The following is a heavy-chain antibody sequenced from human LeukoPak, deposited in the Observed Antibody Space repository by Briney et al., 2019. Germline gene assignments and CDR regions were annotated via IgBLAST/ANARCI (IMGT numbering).Heavy chain of an antibody. D-gene: IGHD6-13*01. CDR1: GGSFSGYY. Sequence: SETLSLTCAVYGGSFSGYYWSWIRQPPGKGLEWIGEINHRGSTNYNPSLKSRVTISVDTSKNQFSLKLSSVTAADTAVYYCARGGGYSSSWYGGYFDYWGQGTLVTVSS. J-gene: IGHJ4*02. V-gene: IGHV4-34*01. CDR2: INHRGST. CDR3: ARGGGYSSSWYGGYFDY.